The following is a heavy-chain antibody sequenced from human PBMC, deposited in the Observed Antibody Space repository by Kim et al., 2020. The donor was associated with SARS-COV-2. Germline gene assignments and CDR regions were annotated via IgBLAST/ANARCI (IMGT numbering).Heavy chain of an antibody. J-gene: IGHJ4*02. CDR3: ARDLGRDGLEVHPDY. D-gene: IGHD1-1*01. V-gene: IGHV3-21*01. CDR2: IISGSSYI. CDR1: GFTFSDYS. Sequence: GGSLRLSCAASGFTFSDYSMNWVRQAPGKGLEWISSIISGSSYIFYADSVKGRFTISRDNAKNSLHLQMNSLRPEDTALYYCARDLGRDGLEVHPDYWAQGTLVTVSS.